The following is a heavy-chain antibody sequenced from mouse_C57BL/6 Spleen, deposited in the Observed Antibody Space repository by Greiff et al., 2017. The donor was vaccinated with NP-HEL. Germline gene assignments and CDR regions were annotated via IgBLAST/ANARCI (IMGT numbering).Heavy chain of an antibody. CDR2: IDPETGGT. CDR3: TRNGGGVGMDY. D-gene: IGHD1-1*01. Sequence: VQLVESGAELVRPGASVTLSCKASGYTFTDYEMHWVKQTPVHGLEWIGAIDPETGGTAYNQKFKGKAILTADKSSSTAYMELRSLTSEDSAVYYCTRNGGGVGMDYWGQGTSVTVSS. J-gene: IGHJ4*01. V-gene: IGHV1-15*01. CDR1: GYTFTDYE.